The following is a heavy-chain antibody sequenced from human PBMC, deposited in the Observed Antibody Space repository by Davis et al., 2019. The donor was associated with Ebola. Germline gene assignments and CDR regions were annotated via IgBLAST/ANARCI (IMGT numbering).Heavy chain of an antibody. J-gene: IGHJ4*02. CDR3: ARAQFPTTSDH. CDR1: GYTFTGYG. V-gene: IGHV1-18*01. Sequence: AASVKVSCKASGYTFTGYGISWVRQAPGQGLEWMGWISAYNGNTNYAQNVQGRVTMTTDTSTSTAYLEVGSLRSDDTAVYYCARAQFPTTSDHWGQGTLVTVSS. CDR2: ISAYNGNT. D-gene: IGHD1-1*01.